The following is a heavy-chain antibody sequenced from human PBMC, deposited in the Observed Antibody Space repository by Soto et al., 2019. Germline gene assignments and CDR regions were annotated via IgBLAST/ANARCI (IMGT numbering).Heavy chain of an antibody. CDR3: AHNERGYSGYLVGYFYY. J-gene: IGHJ4*02. V-gene: IGHV2-5*01. CDR1: GFLLSTSGVG. CDR2: IYWYDEK. D-gene: IGHD5-12*01. Sequence: QITLKESGPTLVKPPQPLTLTCTFSGFLLSTSGVGVGWIRQPPGKALEWLALIYWYDEKRYSPSLKSRLSITHDTSKNQVVLTMTNMDPVDTATYYGAHNERGYSGYLVGYFYYWGQGTLVTVSS.